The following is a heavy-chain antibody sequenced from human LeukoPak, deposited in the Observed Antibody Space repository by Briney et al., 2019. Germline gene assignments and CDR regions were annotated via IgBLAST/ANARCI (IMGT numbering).Heavy chain of an antibody. V-gene: IGHV4-61*10. D-gene: IGHD6-13*01. CDR3: ARVSYSRSYDYWYFDL. Sequence: SQTLSLTCTVSGGSISSGSYYWSWIRQPAGKGLEWIGYIYYSGNTNYNPSLKSRVTISVDTSKNQFSLKLRSVTAADTAVYYCARVSYSRSYDYWYFDLWGRGTLVTVSS. CDR1: GGSISSGSYY. CDR2: IYYSGNT. J-gene: IGHJ2*01.